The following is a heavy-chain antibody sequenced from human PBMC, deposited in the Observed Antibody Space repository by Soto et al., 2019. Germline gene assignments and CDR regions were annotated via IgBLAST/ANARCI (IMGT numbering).Heavy chain of an antibody. CDR3: AGDYYDSSGYYSRPYNWFDP. D-gene: IGHD3-22*01. CDR1: GFTFSSYA. J-gene: IGHJ5*02. CDR2: ISGSGGST. V-gene: IGHV3-23*01. Sequence: PGGSLRLSCAASGFTFSSYAMSWVRQAPGKGLEWVSAISGSGGSTYYADSVKGRFTISRDNSKNTLYLQMNSLRAEDTAVYYCAGDYYDSSGYYSRPYNWFDPWGQGTLVTVSS.